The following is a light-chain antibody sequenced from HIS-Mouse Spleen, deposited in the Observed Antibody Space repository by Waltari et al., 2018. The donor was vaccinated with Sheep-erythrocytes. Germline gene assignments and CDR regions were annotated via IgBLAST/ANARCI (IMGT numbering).Light chain of an antibody. CDR3: QAWDSSTVV. V-gene: IGLV2-11*01. CDR2: DVS. J-gene: IGLJ2*01. CDR1: SSDVGGYNY. Sequence: LTQPPSVSGSPGQSVTISCTGTSSDVGGYNYVSWYQQHPGKAPKLMIYDVSKRPSGVPDRFSGSKSGNTASLTISGLQAEDEADYYCQAWDSSTVVFGGGTKLTVL.